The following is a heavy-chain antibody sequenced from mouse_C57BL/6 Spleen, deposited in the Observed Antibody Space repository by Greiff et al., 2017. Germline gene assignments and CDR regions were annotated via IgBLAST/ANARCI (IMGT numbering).Heavy chain of an antibody. D-gene: IGHD4-1*01. J-gene: IGHJ2*01. CDR2: IDPSDSYT. V-gene: IGHV1-50*01. CDR1: GYTFTSYW. Sequence: QVQLQQPGAELVKPGASVKLSCKASGYTFTSYWMQWVKQRPGQGLEWIGEIDPSDSYTNYNQKFKGKATLTVDTSSSTAYMQLSSLTSEDSAVYYCAREGAITGRGSYWGQGTTLTVSS. CDR3: AREGAITGRGSY.